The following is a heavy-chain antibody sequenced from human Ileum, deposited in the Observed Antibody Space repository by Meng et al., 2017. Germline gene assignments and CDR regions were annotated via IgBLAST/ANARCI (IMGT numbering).Heavy chain of an antibody. CDR2: IYWDDDK. CDR1: GFSLSTTGVG. J-gene: IGHJ5*02. CDR3: AHRLAYRNDYNVGWFDP. D-gene: IGHD1-1*01. V-gene: IGHV2-5*02. Sequence: QNTLKESGPTLVKPTQTLTLTCTFSGFSLSTTGVGVGWIRQPPGKALECLALIYWDDDKRYNPSLRNRVTITKDTSKNQVVLTMTNMDPVDTATYYCAHRLAYRNDYNVGWFDPWGQGTLVTVSS.